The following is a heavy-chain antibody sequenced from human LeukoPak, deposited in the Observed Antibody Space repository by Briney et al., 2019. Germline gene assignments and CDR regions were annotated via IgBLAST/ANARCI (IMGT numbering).Heavy chain of an antibody. CDR2: ISSSSSTI. CDR1: GFTFSSYS. D-gene: IGHD6-19*01. J-gene: IGHJ3*02. CDR3: ARGHRKQWLVRPVDAFDI. V-gene: IGHV3-48*01. Sequence: GGSLGLSCAASGFTFSSYSMNWVRQAPGKGLEWVSYISSSSSTIYYADSVKGRFTISRDNAKNSLYLQMNSLRAEDTAVYYCARGHRKQWLVRPVDAFDIWGQGTMVTVSS.